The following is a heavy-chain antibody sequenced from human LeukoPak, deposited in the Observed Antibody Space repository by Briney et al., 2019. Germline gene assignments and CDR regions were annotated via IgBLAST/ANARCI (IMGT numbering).Heavy chain of an antibody. D-gene: IGHD6-13*01. V-gene: IGHV4-59*01. CDR2: IYYSGST. CDR3: ARRDSSSWYGPAFDI. Sequence: PSETLSLTXTVSGGSIRSYYWSWIRQPPGKGLEWIGYIYYSGSTNYNPSLKSRVTISVDTSKNQFSLKLSSVTAADTAVYYCARRDSSSWYGPAFDIWGQGTMVTVSS. J-gene: IGHJ3*02. CDR1: GGSIRSYY.